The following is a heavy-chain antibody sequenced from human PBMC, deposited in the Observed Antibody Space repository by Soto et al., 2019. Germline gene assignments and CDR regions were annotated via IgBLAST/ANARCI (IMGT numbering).Heavy chain of an antibody. CDR3: ARTTSTSDAFDI. CDR1: GGYISSYY. CDR2: IYYSGST. V-gene: IGHV4-59*08. D-gene: IGHD2-2*01. J-gene: IGHJ3*02. Sequence: SETQSLPYTVSGGYISSYYWSWIRQHQGKGLEWIGYIYYSGSTNYNPSLKSRVTISVDTSKNQFSLKLSSVTAADTAVYYCARTTSTSDAFDIWGQGTMVTVSS.